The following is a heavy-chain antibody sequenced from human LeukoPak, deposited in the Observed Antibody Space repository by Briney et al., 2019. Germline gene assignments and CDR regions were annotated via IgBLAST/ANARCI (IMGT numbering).Heavy chain of an antibody. CDR3: ARDGGIAVAGAPHSWYYFDY. D-gene: IGHD6-19*01. Sequence: ASVKVSCKASGYTFTSYYMHWVQQAPGQGLEWMGIINPSGGSTSYAQKFQGRVTMTRDTSTSTVYMELSSLRSEDTAVYYCARDGGIAVAGAPHSWYYFDYWGQGTLVTVSS. CDR1: GYTFTSYY. J-gene: IGHJ4*02. CDR2: INPSGGST. V-gene: IGHV1-46*01.